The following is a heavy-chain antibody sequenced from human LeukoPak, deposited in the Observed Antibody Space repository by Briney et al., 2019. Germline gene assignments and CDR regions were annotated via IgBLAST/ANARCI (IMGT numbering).Heavy chain of an antibody. CDR3: ARGTYYYGSGRQYYFDY. Sequence: SETLSLTCAVSGVSIGSGDYSWSWIRQPPGKGLEWIGCIYHSGSTHYNPSLKSRVTISVDRSKNQFSLKLSSVTAADTAVYYCARGTYYYGSGRQYYFDYWGQGTLVTVSS. CDR1: GVSIGSGDYS. V-gene: IGHV4-30-2*01. D-gene: IGHD3-10*01. CDR2: IYHSGST. J-gene: IGHJ4*02.